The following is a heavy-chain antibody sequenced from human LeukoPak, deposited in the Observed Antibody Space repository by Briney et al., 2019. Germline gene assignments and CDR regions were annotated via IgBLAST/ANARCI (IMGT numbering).Heavy chain of an antibody. CDR2: TYFISSWIH. D-gene: IGHD3-16*01. CDR1: GDSVSNSIAT. V-gene: IGHV6-1*01. J-gene: IGHJ4*02. CDR3: ARRGDGNYYYYY. Sequence: SPTLSLTYAISGDSVSNSIATWEWIRQSPSGGVEWLGRTYFISSWIHDYAHSVKSRIVIDADTSKNQFSLLLKSVRPDDTAVYYCARRGDGNYYYYYWAREPWSPSPQ.